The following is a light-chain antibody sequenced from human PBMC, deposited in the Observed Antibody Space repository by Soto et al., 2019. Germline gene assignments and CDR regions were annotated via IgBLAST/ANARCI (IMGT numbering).Light chain of an antibody. Sequence: QSPSTVSVYKGERATLSCRASQSVSSNLAWYQQKPGQAPRLLIYGASSRATGIPDRFTGSGSGTDFTLTISRLEPEDFAVYYCQQYGSSLWTFGQGTMV. CDR2: GAS. J-gene: IGKJ1*01. CDR1: QSVSSN. CDR3: QQYGSSLWT. V-gene: IGKV3-20*01.